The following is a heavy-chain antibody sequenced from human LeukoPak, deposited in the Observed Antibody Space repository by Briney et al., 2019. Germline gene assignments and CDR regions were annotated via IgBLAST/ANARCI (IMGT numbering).Heavy chain of an antibody. CDR2: SSANGGST. D-gene: IGHD6-19*01. Sequence: GGSLRLSCSASGFTFSTRPMHWVRQAPGKGLEYVSGSSANGGSTYYADSVKGRFIISRDNSKNTVYLQMGSLRPEDTAMYYCVNQISGWVYWGQGTLVTVSS. J-gene: IGHJ4*02. CDR3: VNQISGWVY. CDR1: GFTFSTRP. V-gene: IGHV3-64D*06.